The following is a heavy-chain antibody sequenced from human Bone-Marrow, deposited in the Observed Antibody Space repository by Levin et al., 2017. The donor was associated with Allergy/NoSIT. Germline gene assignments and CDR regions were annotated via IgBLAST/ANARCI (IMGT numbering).Heavy chain of an antibody. Sequence: SETLSLTCTVSGDSVTNADYYWSWIRQPPGKGLESIGDIFYSGSTKYNPSLKSRVTISVDTSKNEFSLRLSSVTAADTAVYYCARKLGIWYFDLWGRGTQVIVSS. CDR3: ARKLGIWYFDL. V-gene: IGHV4-61*08. CDR1: GDSVTNADYY. J-gene: IGHJ2*01. D-gene: IGHD7-27*01. CDR2: IFYSGST.